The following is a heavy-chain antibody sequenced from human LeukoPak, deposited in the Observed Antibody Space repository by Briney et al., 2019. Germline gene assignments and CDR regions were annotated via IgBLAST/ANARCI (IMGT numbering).Heavy chain of an antibody. D-gene: IGHD1-20*01. V-gene: IGHV4-61*02. J-gene: IGHJ6*02. CDR2: IYTSGST. CDR3: ARVNPAPGYNWKSNHLAYYYYYGMDV. Sequence: SQTLSLTCTASGGSISSGSYYWSWIRQPAGKGLEWIGRIYTSGSTNYNPSLKSRVTISVDTSKNQFSLKLSSVTAADTAVYYCARVNPAPGYNWKSNHLAYYYYYGMDVWGQGTTVTVSS. CDR1: GGSISSGSYY.